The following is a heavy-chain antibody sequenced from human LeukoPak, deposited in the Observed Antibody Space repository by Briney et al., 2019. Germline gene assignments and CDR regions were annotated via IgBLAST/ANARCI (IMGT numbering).Heavy chain of an antibody. CDR1: XXTXXSXG. CDR3: ARHYYGSGTYYHFDS. V-gene: IGHV1-18*01. Sequence: SVXXXXKTSXXTXXSXGVSXVRQAPGQGLEWMAXISPYNGNTNYAQKLQGRVTLTTDTSTSTAYMKLRSLRSDDTAVYYCARHYYGSGTYYHFDSWGQGTLVTVSS. J-gene: IGHJ4*02. D-gene: IGHD3-10*01. CDR2: ISPYNGNT.